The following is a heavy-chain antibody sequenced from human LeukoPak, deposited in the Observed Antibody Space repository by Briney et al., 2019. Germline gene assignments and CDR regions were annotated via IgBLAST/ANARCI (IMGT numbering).Heavy chain of an antibody. CDR3: ATPTRSHYYDILTGYSYFQH. V-gene: IGHV1-24*01. D-gene: IGHD3-9*01. CDR2: FDPEDGET. CDR1: GYTLTELS. J-gene: IGHJ1*01. Sequence: GASVKVSCKVSGYTLTELSMHWVRQAPGKGLEWMGGFDPEDGETIYAQKFQGRVTMTEDTSTDTAYMELSSLRSEDTAVYYCATPTRSHYYDILTGYSYFQHWGQGTLVAASS.